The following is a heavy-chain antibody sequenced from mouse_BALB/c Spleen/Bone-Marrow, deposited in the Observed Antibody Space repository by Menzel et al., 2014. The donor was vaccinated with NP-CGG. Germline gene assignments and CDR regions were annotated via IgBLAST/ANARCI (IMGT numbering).Heavy chain of an antibody. J-gene: IGHJ3*01. Sequence: EVQLQQSGAELVKPGASVKLSCTASGFNIKDTYMHWVKQRPEQGLEWIGRIDPANGNTKYDPKFQGKATITADTSSNTAYLQLSSLTSENTAVFYGAFYYAGRTPLAYGGKGTRVPV. D-gene: IGHD1-1*01. CDR2: IDPANGNT. CDR1: GFNIKDTY. V-gene: IGHV14-3*02. CDR3: AFYYAGRTPLAY.